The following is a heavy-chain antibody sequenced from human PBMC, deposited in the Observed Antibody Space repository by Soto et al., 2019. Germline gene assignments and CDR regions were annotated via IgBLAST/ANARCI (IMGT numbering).Heavy chain of an antibody. V-gene: IGHV3-30*18. CDR1: GFTFSSYG. Sequence: VQLLESGGGLVQPGGSLRLSCAASGFTFSSYGMHWVRQAPGEGLVWVAVISCDGSNKDYADSVEGRFTISRDNYKNTLYLYMKSLRPEDTAVYYYAKDLIAARPLAVPWFDPWGQGTVVTVSS. CDR3: AKDLIAARPLAVPWFDP. CDR2: ISCDGSNK. D-gene: IGHD6-6*01. J-gene: IGHJ5*02.